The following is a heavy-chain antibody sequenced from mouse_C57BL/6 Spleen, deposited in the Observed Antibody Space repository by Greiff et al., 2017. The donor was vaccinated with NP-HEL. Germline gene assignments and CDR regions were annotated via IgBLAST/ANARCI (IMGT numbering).Heavy chain of an antibody. J-gene: IGHJ3*01. CDR1: GFTFSDYY. Sequence: EVKVVESEGGLVQPGSSMKLSCTASGFTFSDYYMAWVRQVPEKGLEWVANINYDGSSTYYLDSLKSRFIISRDNAKNILYLQMSSLKSEDTATYYCARDTGYGGFAYWGQGTLITVSA. V-gene: IGHV5-16*01. CDR3: ARDTGYGGFAY. CDR2: INYDGSST. D-gene: IGHD2-2*01.